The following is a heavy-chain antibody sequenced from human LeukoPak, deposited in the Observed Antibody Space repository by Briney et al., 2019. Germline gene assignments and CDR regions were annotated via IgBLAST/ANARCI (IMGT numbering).Heavy chain of an antibody. CDR1: GGSISSGDYY. Sequence: PSETLSLTCTVSGGSISSGDYYWSWIRQPPGKGLEWIGYIYYSGSTYYNPSLKSRVTISVDTSKNQFSLKLSSVTAADTAVYYCARQGRSLNWFDPWGQGTLVTVSS. V-gene: IGHV4-39*01. CDR2: IYYSGST. CDR3: ARQGRSLNWFDP. J-gene: IGHJ5*02. D-gene: IGHD2-15*01.